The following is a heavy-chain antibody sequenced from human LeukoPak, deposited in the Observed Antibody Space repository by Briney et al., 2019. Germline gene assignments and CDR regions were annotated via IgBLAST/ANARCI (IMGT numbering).Heavy chain of an antibody. D-gene: IGHD3-10*01. J-gene: IGHJ5*02. CDR3: ARGAMARGVRSGDWFDP. CDR1: GYTFISYD. V-gene: IGHV1-8*01. CDR2: MNPNSGNT. Sequence: GASVKVSCKASGYTFISYDINWVRQATGQGLEWMGWMNPNSGNTGYAPKFQGRVTMTRNTSISTAYMDLSSLRSEDTAVYYCARGAMARGVRSGDWFDPWGQGTLVTVSS.